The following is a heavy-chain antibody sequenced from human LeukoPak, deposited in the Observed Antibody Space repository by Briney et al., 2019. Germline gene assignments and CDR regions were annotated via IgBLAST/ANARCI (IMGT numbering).Heavy chain of an antibody. Sequence: ASVKVSCKASGYTFTSYDINWVRQATGQGLEWMGWMNPNSGNTGYAQKFQGRVTITRNTSISTAYMELSSLRSEDTAVYYCARGRLYDFWSGYYTGHFDYWGQGTLVTVSS. V-gene: IGHV1-8*01. D-gene: IGHD3-3*01. CDR1: GYTFTSYD. CDR2: MNPNSGNT. CDR3: ARGRLYDFWSGYYTGHFDY. J-gene: IGHJ4*02.